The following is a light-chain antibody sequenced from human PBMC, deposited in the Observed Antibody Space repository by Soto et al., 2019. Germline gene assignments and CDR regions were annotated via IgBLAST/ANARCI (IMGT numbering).Light chain of an antibody. Sequence: QRTQSPSPLSASIGDRVAITCLASQSISTYLNWYQQKPGKAPKVLIYAASNLQSGVPPRFSGSGSGTDFTLTISSLQPEDVATYFCQQSYRTPITFGQGTRLAF. CDR1: QSISTY. CDR2: AAS. V-gene: IGKV1-39*01. CDR3: QQSYRTPIT. J-gene: IGKJ5*01.